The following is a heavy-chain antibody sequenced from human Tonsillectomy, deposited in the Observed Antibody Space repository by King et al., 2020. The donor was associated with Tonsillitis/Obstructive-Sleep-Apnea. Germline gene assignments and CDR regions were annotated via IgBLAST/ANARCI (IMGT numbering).Heavy chain of an antibody. CDR2: ISSSGTII. J-gene: IGHJ3*02. D-gene: IGHD2-2*01. CDR1: GFNFSLYE. Sequence: VKLVESGGGLVQPGRSLRLSCAASGFNFSLYEMTWVRQAPGKGLEWVSFISSSGTIIYYADSVKGRFTISRDNAKNSVYLQMNSLRADDTAVYYCARDRYIVVIPAAVDAFDIWGQGTLVTVSS. V-gene: IGHV3-48*03. CDR3: ARDRYIVVIPAAVDAFDI.